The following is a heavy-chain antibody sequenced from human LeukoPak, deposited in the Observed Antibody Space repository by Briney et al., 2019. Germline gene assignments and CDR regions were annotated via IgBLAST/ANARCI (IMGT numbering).Heavy chain of an antibody. CDR1: GYSFTNYW. J-gene: IGHJ4*02. V-gene: IGHV5-51*01. Sequence: GESLKISCKGSGYSFTNYWIGWVRQMPGKGLEWMGVIYPGDSDTRYSPSFQGQVTISADKSINTAYLQWSSLKASDTAMYYCAKSGYCSGGSCSLPYYFDSWGQGTLVTVPS. D-gene: IGHD2-15*01. CDR3: AKSGYCSGGSCSLPYYFDS. CDR2: IYPGDSDT.